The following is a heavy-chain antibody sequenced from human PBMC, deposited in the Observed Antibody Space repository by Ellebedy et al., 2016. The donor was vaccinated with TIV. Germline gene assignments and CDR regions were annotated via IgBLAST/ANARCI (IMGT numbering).Heavy chain of an antibody. CDR2: INPNSGGT. CDR3: ARDRGGMVRGENDY. Sequence: ASVKVSXXASGYTFTGYYMHWVRQAPGQGLEWMGWINPNSGGTNYAQKFQGRVTMTRDTSISTAYMELSRLRSDDTAVYYCARDRGGMVRGENDYWGQGTLVTVSS. V-gene: IGHV1-2*02. CDR1: GYTFTGYY. J-gene: IGHJ4*02. D-gene: IGHD3-10*01.